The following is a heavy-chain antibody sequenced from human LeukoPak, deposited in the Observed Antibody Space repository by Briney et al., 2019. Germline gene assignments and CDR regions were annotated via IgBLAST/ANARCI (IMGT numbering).Heavy chain of an antibody. CDR3: ASGIGLQYSKFDY. J-gene: IGHJ4*02. D-gene: IGHD2/OR15-2a*01. CDR1: GYTFTAFY. CDR2: INPNSGAT. V-gene: IGHV1-2*02. Sequence: ASVMVSCKASGYTFTAFYMHWVRQAPGQGLEWMGWINPNSGATNYAQNFQGRVTMTRDTSISTAYMELNSLRSDDMAVYYCASGIGLQYSKFDYWGQGTLVTVSS.